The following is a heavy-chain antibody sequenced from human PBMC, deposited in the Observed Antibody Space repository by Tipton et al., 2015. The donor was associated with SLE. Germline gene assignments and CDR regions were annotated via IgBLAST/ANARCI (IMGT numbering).Heavy chain of an antibody. V-gene: IGHV4-59*01. D-gene: IGHD3-10*01. J-gene: IGHJ6*02. CDR2: ISYSGST. CDR1: GGAIDDYY. CDR3: ARVRGLVHHGLDV. Sequence: TLSLTCTVSGGAIDDYYWTWIRQPPGKGLEWIGYISYSGSTNYNPSLQSRLTISVDTSKNQFSLKMSSVTAADTAVYYCARVRGLVHHGLDVWGQGTTVTVSS.